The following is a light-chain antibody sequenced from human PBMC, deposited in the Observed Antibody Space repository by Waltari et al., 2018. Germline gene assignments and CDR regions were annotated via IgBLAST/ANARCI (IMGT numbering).Light chain of an antibody. CDR3: QQYDGIVVT. CDR1: QTVSTIA. V-gene: IGKV3-20*01. J-gene: IGKJ4*01. Sequence: EIVLTQSPGTLSLSPGDSATLPCRASQTVSTIALSWYQQQPGQAPRVLIYSTYNRATGIPDRFSGSGSGTDFTLTINRLAPEDFAMYYCQQYDGIVVTFGGGTKVEI. CDR2: STY.